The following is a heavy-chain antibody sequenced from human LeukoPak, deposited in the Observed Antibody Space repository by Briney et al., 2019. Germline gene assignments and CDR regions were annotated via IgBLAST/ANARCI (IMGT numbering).Heavy chain of an antibody. V-gene: IGHV1-2*02. CDR2: INPNSGGT. Sequence: GGSLRLSCAASGFTFTGYYMHWVRQAPGQGLEWMGWINPNSGGTNYAQKFQGRVTMTRDTSISTAYMELSRLRSDDTAVYYCAREGVYWCSSTSCYRNWFDPWGQGTLVTVSS. CDR3: AREGVYWCSSTSCYRNWFDP. J-gene: IGHJ5*02. D-gene: IGHD2-2*01. CDR1: GFTFTGYY.